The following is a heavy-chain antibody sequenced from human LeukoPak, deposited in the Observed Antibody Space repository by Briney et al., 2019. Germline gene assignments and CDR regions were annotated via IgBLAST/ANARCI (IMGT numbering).Heavy chain of an antibody. V-gene: IGHV1-24*01. Sequence: ASVKVSCKVSVYTLTELSMHWVRQAPGKGLECMGGFDPEDGETIYAQKFQGRVTMTEDTSTDTAYMELSSLRSEDTAVYYCATQRLGIAAADFDYWGQGTLVTVSS. CDR2: FDPEDGET. CDR3: ATQRLGIAAADFDY. CDR1: VYTLTELS. J-gene: IGHJ4*02. D-gene: IGHD6-13*01.